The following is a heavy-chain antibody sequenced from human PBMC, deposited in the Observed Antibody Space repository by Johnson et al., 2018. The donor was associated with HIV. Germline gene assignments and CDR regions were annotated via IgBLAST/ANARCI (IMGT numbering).Heavy chain of an antibody. CDR1: GFTFSSYW. J-gene: IGHJ3*02. CDR2: ISGSGGST. Sequence: VQLVESGGGVVQPGRSLRLSCVASGFTFSSYWMHWVRQAPGKGLVWVSAISGSGGSTYCADSVKGRFTISRDNSKNTLYLQMNSLRAEDTAVYYCARDPAAAALRAFDIWGQGTMVTVSS. CDR3: ARDPAAAALRAFDI. V-gene: IGHV3-23*04. D-gene: IGHD6-13*01.